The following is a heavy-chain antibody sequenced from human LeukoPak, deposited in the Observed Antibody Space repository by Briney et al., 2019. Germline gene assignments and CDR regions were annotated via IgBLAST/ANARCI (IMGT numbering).Heavy chain of an antibody. Sequence: PSETLSLTCAVYGGSFSGYYWSWIRRPPGKGLEWIGEINHSGSTNYNPSLKSRVTISVDTSKNQFSLKLSSVTAADTAVYYCARGRGSRWGQGTLVTVSS. CDR3: ARGRGSR. CDR2: INHSGST. D-gene: IGHD3-10*01. V-gene: IGHV4-34*01. CDR1: GGSFSGYY. J-gene: IGHJ4*02.